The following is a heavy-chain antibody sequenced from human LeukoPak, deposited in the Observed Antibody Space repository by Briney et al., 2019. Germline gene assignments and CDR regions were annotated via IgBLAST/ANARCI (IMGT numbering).Heavy chain of an antibody. CDR1: GGSISSGDYY. J-gene: IGHJ4*02. Sequence: PETLSLTCTVSGGSISSGDYYWSWIRQPPGKGLEWIGEINHSGSTNYNPSLKSRVTISVDTSKNQFSLKLSSVTAADTAVYYCARARVYDYVWGSYRHTFLDYWGQGTLVTVSS. V-gene: IGHV4-39*07. D-gene: IGHD3-16*02. CDR2: INHSGST. CDR3: ARARVYDYVWGSYRHTFLDY.